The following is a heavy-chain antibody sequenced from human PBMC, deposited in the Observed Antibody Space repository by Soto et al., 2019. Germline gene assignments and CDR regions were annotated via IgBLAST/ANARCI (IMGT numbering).Heavy chain of an antibody. CDR3: ARPHRPGSGSYSGWFDP. J-gene: IGHJ5*02. CDR1: GGSISSSSYY. V-gene: IGHV4-39*01. Sequence: QLQLQESGPGLVKPSETLSLTCTVSGGSISSSSYYWGWIRQPPGKGLEWIGSIYYSGSTYYNPSRKSRVTVSVDTSKNQFALKLSSVTAADAAVYYCARPHRPGSGSYSGWFDPWGQGTLVTVSS. D-gene: IGHD3-10*01. CDR2: IYYSGST.